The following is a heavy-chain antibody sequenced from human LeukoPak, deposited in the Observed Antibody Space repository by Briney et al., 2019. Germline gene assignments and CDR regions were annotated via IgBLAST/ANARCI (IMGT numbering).Heavy chain of an antibody. CDR3: AREEDSGLPYYYYYMDV. Sequence: GSLRLSCAASGFTFSSYWMSWGRQAPGKGLEWVANIKQDGSEKYYVDSVKGRFTISRDNAKNSLYLQMNSLRAEDTAVYYCAREEDSGLPYYYYYMDVWGKGTTVTVSS. J-gene: IGHJ6*03. V-gene: IGHV3-7*01. D-gene: IGHD5-12*01. CDR1: GFTFSSYW. CDR2: IKQDGSEK.